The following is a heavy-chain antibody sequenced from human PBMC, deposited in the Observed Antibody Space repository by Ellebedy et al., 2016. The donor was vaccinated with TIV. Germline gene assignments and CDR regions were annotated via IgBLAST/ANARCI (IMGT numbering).Heavy chain of an antibody. CDR2: ISGHGLTT. V-gene: IGHV3-30*03. Sequence: PGGSLRLSCAASGFIFNSHGMHWVRQAPGKGLEWVAVISGHGLTTYYADSVKGRFTISRDNSKDTLYLQMNSLRAEDTAVYYCARDYASGWGQGTLVTVSS. D-gene: IGHD3-16*01. CDR3: ARDYASG. CDR1: GFIFNSHG. J-gene: IGHJ4*02.